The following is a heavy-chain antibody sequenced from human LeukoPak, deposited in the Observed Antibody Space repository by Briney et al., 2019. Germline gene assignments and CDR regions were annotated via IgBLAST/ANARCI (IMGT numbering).Heavy chain of an antibody. J-gene: IGHJ4*02. CDR3: ARGSSGWLFDY. Sequence: PSETLSLTCTVSGGSIRSYYWSWIRQPPGKGLEWIGYIYYSGSTNYNPSLKSRVTISVDTSKNQFSLKVSSVTAADTAVYYCARGSSGWLFDYWGQGTLVTVSS. D-gene: IGHD6-19*01. V-gene: IGHV4-59*01. CDR2: IYYSGST. CDR1: GGSIRSYY.